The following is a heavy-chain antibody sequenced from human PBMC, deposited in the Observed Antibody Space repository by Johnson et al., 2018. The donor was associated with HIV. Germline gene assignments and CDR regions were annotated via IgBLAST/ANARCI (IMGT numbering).Heavy chain of an antibody. Sequence: VQLVESGGGLVQPGGSLRLSCAASGFTVSSNYMNWVRQAPGKGLEWVSVIYSGGRTYYADSVKGRFTISSDNSKNTLYLQMSSLRVEDTAVYYCARDLVGVVAAAGPVGDASDIWGQGTMVTVSS. CDR1: GFTVSSNY. CDR3: ARDLVGVVAAAGPVGDASDI. CDR2: IYSGGRT. D-gene: IGHD6-13*01. J-gene: IGHJ3*02. V-gene: IGHV3-66*01.